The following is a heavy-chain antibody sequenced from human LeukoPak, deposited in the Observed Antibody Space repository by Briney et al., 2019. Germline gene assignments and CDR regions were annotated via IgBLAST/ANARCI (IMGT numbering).Heavy chain of an antibody. CDR2: IYPGDSDT. D-gene: IGHD3-22*01. J-gene: IGHJ3*02. Sequence: GESLKISCQGSGYSFTNYWIGWVRPMPGKGLEWMGIIYPGDSDTRYSPSFQGQVTISADKSISTAYLQWSSLKASDTAMYYCARRQDSSGYSDAFDIWGQGTMVSVSS. CDR1: GYSFTNYW. CDR3: ARRQDSSGYSDAFDI. V-gene: IGHV5-51*01.